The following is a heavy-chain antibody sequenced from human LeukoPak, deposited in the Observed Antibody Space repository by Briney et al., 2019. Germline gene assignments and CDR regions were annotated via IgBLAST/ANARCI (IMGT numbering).Heavy chain of an antibody. Sequence: GRSLRLSCTASGFTFSSSVMHWVRQAPGKGLEWVAVISYDGSNKYYADSVKGRFTISRDNSKNTLYLQMNSLRAEDTAVYYCAKDFLIFDYWGQGTLVTVSS. CDR3: AKDFLIFDY. D-gene: IGHD2-8*01. V-gene: IGHV3-30*04. CDR1: GFTFSSSV. J-gene: IGHJ4*02. CDR2: ISYDGSNK.